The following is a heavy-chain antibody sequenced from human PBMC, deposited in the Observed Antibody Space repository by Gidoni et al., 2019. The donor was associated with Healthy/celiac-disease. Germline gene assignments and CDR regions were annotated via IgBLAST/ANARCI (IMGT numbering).Heavy chain of an antibody. CDR1: GYTFTSYA. V-gene: IGHV1-3*01. CDR2: INAGNGNT. J-gene: IGHJ6*03. D-gene: IGHD6-6*01. Sequence: QVQLVQSGAEVKKPGASVKVSCKASGYTFTSYAMHWVRQAPGQRLEWMGWINAGNGNTKYSQKFQGRVTITRDTSASTAYMELSSLRSEDTAVYYCARGGRPGSSSFYYYYYMDVWGKGTTVTVSS. CDR3: ARGGRPGSSSFYYYYYMDV.